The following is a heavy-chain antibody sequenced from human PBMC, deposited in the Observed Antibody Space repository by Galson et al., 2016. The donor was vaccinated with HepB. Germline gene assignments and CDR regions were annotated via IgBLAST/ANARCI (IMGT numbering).Heavy chain of an antibody. CDR3: AVEGTILRQYYFDY. J-gene: IGHJ4*02. CDR1: GYSFTNYA. Sequence: SVKVSCKASGYSFTNYAIHWVRQAPGHGLEWMGWINTGNGNIKCSQKFQDRVTITRDTSATTAYMELSSLRSEDTAVYYCAVEGTILRQYYFDYWGQGTLVTVSS. D-gene: IGHD1-26*01. CDR2: INTGNGNI. V-gene: IGHV1-3*04.